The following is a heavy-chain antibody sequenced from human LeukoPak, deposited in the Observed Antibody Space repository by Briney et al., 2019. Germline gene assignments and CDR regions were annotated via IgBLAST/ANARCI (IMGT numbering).Heavy chain of an antibody. CDR2: IYYSGST. Sequence: NSSQTLSLTCTVSGGSISSGGYYWSWIRQHPGKGLEWIGYIYYSGSTYYNPSLRSRVTISVDTSKNQFSLKLSSVTAADTAVYYCARQPFLNAAASDAFDIWGQGTMVTVSS. CDR1: GGSISSGGYY. V-gene: IGHV4-31*03. CDR3: ARQPFLNAAASDAFDI. D-gene: IGHD2-2*01. J-gene: IGHJ3*02.